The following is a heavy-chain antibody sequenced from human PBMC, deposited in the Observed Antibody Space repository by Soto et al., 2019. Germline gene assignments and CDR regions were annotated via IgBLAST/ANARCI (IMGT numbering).Heavy chain of an antibody. Sequence: QVQLVQSGAEEKKPGASVKVSCQASGYTFTAHAMHWVRQAPGQGLEWMGWINTGKGDTKYSQKFQGRITITRDTSASTTYMELSSLKSEDTALYYCARNILGGPTDFWGPGTLVTVSS. CDR1: GYTFTAHA. V-gene: IGHV1-3*04. J-gene: IGHJ4*02. CDR2: INTGKGDT. CDR3: ARNILGGPTDF. D-gene: IGHD3-16*01.